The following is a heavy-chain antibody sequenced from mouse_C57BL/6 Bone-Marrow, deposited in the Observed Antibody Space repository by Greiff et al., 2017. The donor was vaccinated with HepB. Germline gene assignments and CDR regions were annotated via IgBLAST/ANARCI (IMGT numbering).Heavy chain of an antibody. J-gene: IGHJ1*03. D-gene: IGHD2-3*01. CDR2: SRNKANDYTT. V-gene: IGHV7-1*01. CDR3: ARDADGYYLYWYFDV. CDR1: GFTFSDFY. Sequence: EVMLVESGGGLVQSGRSLRLSCATSGFTFSDFYMEWVRQAPGKGLEWIAASRNKANDYTTEYSASVKGRFIVSRDTSQSILYLQMNALRAEDTAIYYCARDADGYYLYWYFDVWGTGTTVTVSS.